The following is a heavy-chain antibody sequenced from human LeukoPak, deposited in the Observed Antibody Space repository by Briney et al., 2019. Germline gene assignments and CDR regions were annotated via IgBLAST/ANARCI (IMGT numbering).Heavy chain of an antibody. D-gene: IGHD3-16*01. V-gene: IGHV3-30*04. Sequence: PGRSLRLSCGASGFSFNSYSMHWVRQAPGKGLEWVAVVSYNESSKYYTDSVKGRFTISRDNSKDTLYLQMNSLRPEDTAVYYCARDESTLMIRGWNHHMDVWGTGTTVTVSS. CDR2: VSYNESSK. CDR1: GFSFNSYS. J-gene: IGHJ6*03. CDR3: ARDESTLMIRGWNHHMDV.